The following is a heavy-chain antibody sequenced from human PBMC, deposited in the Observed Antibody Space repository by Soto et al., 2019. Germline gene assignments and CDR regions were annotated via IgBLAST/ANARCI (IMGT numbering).Heavy chain of an antibody. Sequence: QVHLQESGPGLVKPSETLSLTCTVSGGTVNSGGYYWSWIRQHPGKGQEWIGYVFYTGTTYYNPSLKSRVTISSDTSKYEFSLKLSSVTPADTAVYYCARAWGRGDAFDLWGLGTMVTVSS. CDR1: GGTVNSGGYY. J-gene: IGHJ3*01. D-gene: IGHD3-16*01. CDR2: VFYTGTT. V-gene: IGHV4-31*03. CDR3: ARAWGRGDAFDL.